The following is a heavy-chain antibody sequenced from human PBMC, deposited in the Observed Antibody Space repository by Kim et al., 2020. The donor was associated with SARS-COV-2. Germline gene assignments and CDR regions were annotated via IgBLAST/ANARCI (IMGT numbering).Heavy chain of an antibody. J-gene: IGHJ4*02. Sequence: AKGRFTISRDNSKNTLYLQMNSLRAEDTAVYYCAKVNYDSSGYYPGAFDYWGQGTLVTVSS. D-gene: IGHD3-22*01. V-gene: IGHV3-23*01. CDR3: AKVNYDSSGYYPGAFDY.